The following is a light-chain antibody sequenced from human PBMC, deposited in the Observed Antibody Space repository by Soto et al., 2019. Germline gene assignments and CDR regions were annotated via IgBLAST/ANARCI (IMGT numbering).Light chain of an antibody. CDR2: DVS. V-gene: IGLV2-14*03. CDR1: SNDVGSYNF. Sequence: QSALTQPASVSGSPGQLITISCIGTSNDVGSYNFVSWYQKHPNTAPRLIIYDVSNRPSGVSNRFSGSKSDNTASLTISGLQAEDEADYYCSSYTRSSTVLFGGGTKVTVL. J-gene: IGLJ2*01. CDR3: SSYTRSSTVL.